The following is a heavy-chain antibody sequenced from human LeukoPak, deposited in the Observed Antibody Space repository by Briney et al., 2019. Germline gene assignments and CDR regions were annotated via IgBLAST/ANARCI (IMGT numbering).Heavy chain of an antibody. CDR3: ARGGGVAGTPYNPYDY. V-gene: IGHV4-31*03. D-gene: IGHD6-19*01. CDR1: GGSISSGGYY. CDR2: IYYSGST. J-gene: IGHJ4*02. Sequence: PSETLSPTCTVSGGSISSGGYYWSWIRQHPGKGLEWIGYIYYSGSTYYNPSLKSRVTISVDTSKNQFSLKLSSVTAADTAVYYCARGGGVAGTPYNPYDYWGQGTLVTVSS.